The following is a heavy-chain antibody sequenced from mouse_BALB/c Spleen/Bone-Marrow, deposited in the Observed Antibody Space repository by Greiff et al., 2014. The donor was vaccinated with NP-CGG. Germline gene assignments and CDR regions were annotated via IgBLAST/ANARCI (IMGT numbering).Heavy chain of an antibody. D-gene: IGHD4-1*01. CDR2: ISSGSGAI. J-gene: IGHJ2*01. V-gene: IGHV5-17*02. CDR1: GFTFSSFG. CDR3: TRGGNWEDFDY. Sequence: EVHLVESGGGLVQPGGSRKLSCAASGFTFSSFGMHWVRQAPEKGLEWIAYISSGSGAIFYADTVKGRFTISRDNPKNTLFLQMTSLRFEDTAIYFCTRGGNWEDFDYWGQGTTLTVSS.